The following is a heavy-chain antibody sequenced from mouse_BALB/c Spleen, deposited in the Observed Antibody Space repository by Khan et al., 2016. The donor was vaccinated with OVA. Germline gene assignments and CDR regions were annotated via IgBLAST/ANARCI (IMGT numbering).Heavy chain of an antibody. J-gene: IGHJ2*01. CDR3: ARSVTITTVAATDSDS. Sequence: EVELVESGPGLVKPSQSLSLTCTVTGYSITSDYAWNWIRQFPGNKLEWVGYISYSGRTSYNPSLKSRISIPRDTSKNQFFLQLSSVTTEATATYYCARSVTITTVAATDSDSWAQGTTLAVSS. CDR2: ISYSGRT. CDR1: GYSITSDYA. D-gene: IGHD1-1*01. V-gene: IGHV3-2*02.